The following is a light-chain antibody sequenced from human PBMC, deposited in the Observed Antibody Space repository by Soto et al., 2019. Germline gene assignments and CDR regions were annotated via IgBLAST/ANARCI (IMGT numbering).Light chain of an antibody. CDR1: KLGDKY. CDR2: QDS. V-gene: IGLV3-1*01. Sequence: SYELTRPPSVSVSPGQTASITCSGDKLGDKYACWYQQKPGQSPVLVIYQDSKRPSGIPERFSGYNSGNTATLTISGTQAMDEADYYCQAWDSSTGVFGTGTKLTVL. J-gene: IGLJ1*01. CDR3: QAWDSSTGV.